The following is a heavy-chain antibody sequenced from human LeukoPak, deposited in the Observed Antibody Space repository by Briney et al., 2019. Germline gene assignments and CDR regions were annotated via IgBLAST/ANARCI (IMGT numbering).Heavy chain of an antibody. CDR2: INHSGST. Sequence: SETLSLTCAVYGGSFSGYYWSWIRQPPGKGLEWIGEINHSGSTNYNPSLKSRVTISVDTSKNQFSLTLNSVTAADTAVYYCARDPGYPGAFDIWGQGTMVTVSS. D-gene: IGHD6-13*01. J-gene: IGHJ3*02. CDR1: GGSFSGYY. CDR3: ARDPGYPGAFDI. V-gene: IGHV4-34*01.